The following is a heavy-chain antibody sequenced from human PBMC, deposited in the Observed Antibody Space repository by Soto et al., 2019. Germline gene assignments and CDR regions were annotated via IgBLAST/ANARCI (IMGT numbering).Heavy chain of an antibody. CDR2: IKSKTDGGTT. CDR1: GFTFSNAW. J-gene: IGHJ4*02. D-gene: IGHD6-13*01. V-gene: IGHV3-15*01. CDR3: TSDDPINSN. Sequence: EVQLVESGGGLLKPGGSLRLSCGASGFTFSNAWMSWVRQAPGKGLEWVGRIKSKTDGGTTDYAAPVKGRFTILRDDSKNTLFLQMNSLKIEDTAVYYCTSDDPINSNWGQGTLVTVSS.